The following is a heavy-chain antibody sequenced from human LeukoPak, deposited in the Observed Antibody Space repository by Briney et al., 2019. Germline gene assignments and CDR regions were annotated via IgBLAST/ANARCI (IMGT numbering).Heavy chain of an antibody. V-gene: IGHV1-2*02. CDR2: INSKTGGL. J-gene: IGHJ4*02. Sequence: ASVKVSCKASGYTFTSYGISWVRQAPGQWLEWMGWINSKTGGLNYAQKFQARVTMTRDTFISTGFMELSSLTSDDTAVYYCAGGRGGYNVIDYWGQGTLVTVSS. CDR1: GYTFTSYG. D-gene: IGHD6-25*01. CDR3: AGGRGGYNVIDY.